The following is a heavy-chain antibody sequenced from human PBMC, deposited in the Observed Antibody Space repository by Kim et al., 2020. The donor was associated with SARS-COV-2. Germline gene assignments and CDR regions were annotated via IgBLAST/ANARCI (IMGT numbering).Heavy chain of an antibody. Sequence: GGSLRLSCAASGFSFSSYAMSWVRQAPEKGLEWVSTISGGSGGAYLADFVKGRFTISRDNSKNTLYLQMNGLRAEDTAVYFCAKVRGYCSSDSCYVYFDYWGQGALVTVSS. V-gene: IGHV3-23*01. CDR1: GFSFSSYA. CDR3: AKVRGYCSSDSCYVYFDY. CDR2: ISGGSGGA. D-gene: IGHD2-2*03. J-gene: IGHJ4*02.